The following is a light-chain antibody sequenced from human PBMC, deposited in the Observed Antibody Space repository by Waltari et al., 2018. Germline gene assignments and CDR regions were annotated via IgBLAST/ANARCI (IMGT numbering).Light chain of an antibody. V-gene: IGKV3-15*01. CDR2: GAS. Sequence: EIVMTQSPATLSVSPGERATLSCRASQSVSSNLAWYQQKPGQALRLLIYGASTRATVIPARFSGSGSGTEFSLTISSLQSEDFAVYYCQQYNNWPLTFGQGTKLEIK. J-gene: IGKJ2*01. CDR3: QQYNNWPLT. CDR1: QSVSSN.